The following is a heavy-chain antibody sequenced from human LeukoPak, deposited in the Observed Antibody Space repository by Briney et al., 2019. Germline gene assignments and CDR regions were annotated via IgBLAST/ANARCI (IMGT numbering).Heavy chain of an antibody. V-gene: IGHV1-2*04. CDR1: GYSFTDYY. CDR2: INPNSGDT. CDR3: ARSLSAAGSFDP. J-gene: IGHJ5*02. D-gene: IGHD6-13*01. Sequence: ASVKVSCKASGYSFTDYYIHWVRQAPGQDFEWMGWINPNSGDTKYAQKFQDWVTMTRDTSINTAYMDMSRLRSDDTAVYYCARSLSAAGSFDPWGQGTLVTVSS.